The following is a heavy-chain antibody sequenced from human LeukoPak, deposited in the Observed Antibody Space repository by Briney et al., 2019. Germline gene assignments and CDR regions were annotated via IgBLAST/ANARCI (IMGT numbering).Heavy chain of an antibody. J-gene: IGHJ4*02. CDR2: ISGSGGST. V-gene: IGHV3-23*01. CDR1: GISFSSYA. D-gene: IGHD6-19*01. Sequence: HPGGSLRLSCAGSGISFSSYALSWVRQAPGKGLECVSAISGSGGSTYSADSLKGRFTISRDNSKNTLYLQINSLRADDTAVFYCARGGLGSAFDNWGQGTLVTVSS. CDR3: ARGGLGSAFDN.